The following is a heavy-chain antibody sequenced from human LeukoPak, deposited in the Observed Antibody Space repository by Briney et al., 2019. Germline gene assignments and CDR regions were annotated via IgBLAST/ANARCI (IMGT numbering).Heavy chain of an antibody. Sequence: ASVKVSCKASGYTYTSYAMNWVRQAPGQGLEWMGWISAYNGDTNYAQKLQGRVTMTTDTSTSTAYMELRSLRSDDTAVYYCARDLPLAAAATNNWFDPWGQGTLVTVSS. CDR1: GYTYTSYA. D-gene: IGHD6-13*01. CDR2: ISAYNGDT. J-gene: IGHJ5*02. CDR3: ARDLPLAAAATNNWFDP. V-gene: IGHV1-18*01.